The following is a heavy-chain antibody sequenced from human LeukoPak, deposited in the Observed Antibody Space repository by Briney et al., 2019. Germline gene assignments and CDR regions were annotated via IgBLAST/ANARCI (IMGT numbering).Heavy chain of an antibody. Sequence: GASVKVSCKASGGTFSSYAISWVRQAPGQGLEWMGGIIPIFGTANYAQKFQGRVTITADESTSTAYMELSSLRSEDTAVYYCARDRKGGYSYEYYFDYWGQGTLVTVSS. CDR3: ARDRKGGYSYEYYFDY. V-gene: IGHV1-69*13. D-gene: IGHD5-18*01. CDR2: IIPIFGTA. CDR1: GGTFSSYA. J-gene: IGHJ4*02.